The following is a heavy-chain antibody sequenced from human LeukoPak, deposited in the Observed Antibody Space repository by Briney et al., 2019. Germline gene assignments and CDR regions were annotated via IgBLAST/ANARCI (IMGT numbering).Heavy chain of an antibody. D-gene: IGHD4-17*01. Sequence: GGSLRLSCAASGFTFSSYAMHWVRQAPGKGLEYVSAISSNGGSTYYANSVKGRFTISRDNSKNTLYLQMGSRRAEDMAVYYCARDRYYGDNPYYYYMDVWGKGTTVTVSS. CDR1: GFTFSSYA. J-gene: IGHJ6*03. CDR3: ARDRYYGDNPYYYYMDV. CDR2: ISSNGGST. V-gene: IGHV3-64*01.